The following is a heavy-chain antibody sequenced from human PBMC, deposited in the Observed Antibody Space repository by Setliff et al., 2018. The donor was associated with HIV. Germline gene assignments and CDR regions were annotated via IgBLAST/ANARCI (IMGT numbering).Heavy chain of an antibody. D-gene: IGHD2-8*01. J-gene: IGHJ3*02. V-gene: IGHV4-4*07. CDR1: GGSMSPYY. CDR2: LYPSGST. Sequence: SETLSLTCSVSGGSMSPYYWSWIRQPAGKGLEWIGRLYPSGSTIYNPSLRSRVTLSVDTSKNQFSLKLSSVTAADTAVYYCARVFPPIRGAPFGVPPGVFDIWGQGSMVTVSS. CDR3: ARVFPPIRGAPFGVPPGVFDI.